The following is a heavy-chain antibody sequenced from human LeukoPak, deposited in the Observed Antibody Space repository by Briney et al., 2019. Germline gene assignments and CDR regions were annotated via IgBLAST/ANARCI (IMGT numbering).Heavy chain of an antibody. Sequence: PSETLSLTCTVSGGSISSSSYYWGWIRQPPGKGLEWIGSIYYSGSTYYNPSLKSRVTISVDTSKNQFSLKLSSVTAADTAVYYCARQQLVQAGPDDAFDIWGQGTMVTVSS. D-gene: IGHD6-13*01. CDR1: GGSISSSSYY. CDR3: ARQQLVQAGPDDAFDI. CDR2: IYYSGST. V-gene: IGHV4-39*01. J-gene: IGHJ3*02.